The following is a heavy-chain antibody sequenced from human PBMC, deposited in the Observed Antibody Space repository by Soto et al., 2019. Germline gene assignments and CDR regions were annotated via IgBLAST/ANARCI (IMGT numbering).Heavy chain of an antibody. Sequence: ASVKVSCKSSGYPFNTYYLHWVRQAPGQGLEWMGMIHPSGGGSTYAQKFLGRVTMTMDSSTSTVFMELTSLRSADTAVYYCARGGHIAVVTDSFDSWGQGTLVTVS. CDR3: ARGGHIAVVTDSFDS. J-gene: IGHJ4*02. CDR1: GYPFNTYY. CDR2: IHPSGGGS. D-gene: IGHD2-21*02. V-gene: IGHV1-46*02.